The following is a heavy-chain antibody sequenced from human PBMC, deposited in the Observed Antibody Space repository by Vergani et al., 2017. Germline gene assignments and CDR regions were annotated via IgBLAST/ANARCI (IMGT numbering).Heavy chain of an antibody. CDR1: GFSIDNGYY. CDR2: IYRTGRT. CDR3: ARQKDYYMDV. V-gene: IGHV4-38-2*01. Sequence: QVQLQESGPGLVKPSETLSLTCAVSGFSIDNGYYWDWIRQPPGKGLEWIGSIYRTGRTHFNPSLKSRVTILVDRSKSQLSLKLTSVTAGDTAVYYCARQKDYYMDVWGKGATVTVS. J-gene: IGHJ6*03.